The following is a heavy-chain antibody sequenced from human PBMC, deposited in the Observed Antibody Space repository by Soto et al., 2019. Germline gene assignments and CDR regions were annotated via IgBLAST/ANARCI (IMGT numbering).Heavy chain of an antibody. J-gene: IGHJ4*02. CDR3: TMGLLWFGAY. CDR1: GFTFSGSA. Sequence: EVQLVESEGGLVQPGGSLKLSCAASGFTFSGSAMHWVRQASGKGLEWVGRIRSKANSYATAYTGSVKGRFTISRDDSRNTAYLQMNSLKTEDTAVYYCTMGLLWFGAYWGQGTLVTVSS. CDR2: IRSKANSYAT. D-gene: IGHD3-10*01. V-gene: IGHV3-73*02.